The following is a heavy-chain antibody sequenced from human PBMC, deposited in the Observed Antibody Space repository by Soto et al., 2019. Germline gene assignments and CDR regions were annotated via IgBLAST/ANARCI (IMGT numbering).Heavy chain of an antibody. V-gene: IGHV1-3*01. CDR1: GYTFTIYA. CDR3: ARDLGGWPDY. J-gene: IGHJ4*02. D-gene: IGHD2-15*01. CDR2: INAGNGNT. Sequence: AAVKGSCKASGYTFTIYAMHWVRQAPGQRLEWMGWINAGNGNTKYSQKFQGRVTITRDTSASTAYMELSSLRSEDTAVHYCARDLGGWPDYWGQGTLVTVSS.